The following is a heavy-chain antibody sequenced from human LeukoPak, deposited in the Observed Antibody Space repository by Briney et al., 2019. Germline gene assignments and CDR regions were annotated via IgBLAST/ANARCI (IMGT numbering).Heavy chain of an antibody. CDR1: GFTVSSNY. D-gene: IGHD3-10*01. V-gene: IGHV3-53*01. CDR3: ARNTNLWFGELPPY. J-gene: IGHJ4*02. Sequence: GGSLRLSCAASGFTVSSNYMSWVRQAPGRGLEWVSVIYSGGSTYYADSVKGRFTISRDNSKNTLYLQMNSLRAEDTAVYYCARNTNLWFGELPPYWGQGTLVTVSS. CDR2: IYSGGST.